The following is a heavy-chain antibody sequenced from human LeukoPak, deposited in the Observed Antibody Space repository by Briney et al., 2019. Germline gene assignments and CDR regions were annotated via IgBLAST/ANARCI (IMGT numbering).Heavy chain of an antibody. V-gene: IGHV1-69*13. CDR3: AGYCSSTSCYGLFDY. D-gene: IGHD2-2*01. J-gene: IGHJ4*02. CDR2: IIPIFGTA. CDR1: GGTFSSYA. Sequence: SVKVSCKASGGTFSSYAISWVRQAPGQGLEWMGGIIPIFGTANYAQKFRGRVTITADESTSTAYMELSSLRSEDTAVYYCAGYCSSTSCYGLFDYWGQGTLVTVSS.